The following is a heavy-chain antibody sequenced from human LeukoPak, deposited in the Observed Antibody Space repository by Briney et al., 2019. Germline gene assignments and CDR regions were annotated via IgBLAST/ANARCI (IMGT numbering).Heavy chain of an antibody. CDR2: INHSGST. CDR1: GGSFSGYY. CDR3: ARGRFGYCSGGSCYSGYFQH. J-gene: IGHJ1*01. D-gene: IGHD2-15*01. Sequence: SETLSLTCAVYGGSFSGYYWSWIRQPPGKGLEWIGEINHSGSTNYNPSLRSRVTISVDTSKNQFSLKLRSVTAADTAVYYCARGRFGYCSGGSCYSGYFQHWGQGTLVTASS. V-gene: IGHV4-34*01.